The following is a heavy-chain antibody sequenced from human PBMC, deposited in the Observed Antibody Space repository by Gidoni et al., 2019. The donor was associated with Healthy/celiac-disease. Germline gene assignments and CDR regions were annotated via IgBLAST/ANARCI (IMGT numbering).Heavy chain of an antibody. CDR1: GFPFSSYA. V-gene: IGHV3-23*01. Sequence: EMHLLESGGGLVQPGGSLRLSCAPCGFPFSSYAMCWVRQAPGQGLEWVSAISGSGGSTYYADSVKGRFTISRDNSKNTLYLQMNSLRAEDTAVYYCAKIERVEVVEFDWGQGTMVTVSS. CDR2: ISGSGGST. D-gene: IGHD2-2*01. CDR3: AKIERVEVVEFD. J-gene: IGHJ3*01.